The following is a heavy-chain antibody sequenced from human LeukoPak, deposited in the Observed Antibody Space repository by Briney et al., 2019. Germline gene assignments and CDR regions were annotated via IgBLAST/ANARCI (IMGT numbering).Heavy chain of an antibody. Sequence: SETLSLTCSASGGSITSHFWSWVRQPPGKGLEWIGNIHYSGSNNHNPSLKSRVTISPDTAKNQLFLKLNYVTAADTAVYYCARLVWLGESPGSWFDSWGQGTLVTVSS. V-gene: IGHV4-59*11. CDR1: GGSITSHF. CDR2: IHYSGSN. D-gene: IGHD3-10*01. J-gene: IGHJ5*01. CDR3: ARLVWLGESPGSWFDS.